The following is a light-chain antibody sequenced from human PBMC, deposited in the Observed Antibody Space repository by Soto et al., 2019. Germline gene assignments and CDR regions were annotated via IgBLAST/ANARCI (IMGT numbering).Light chain of an antibody. J-gene: IGKJ4*01. V-gene: IGKV3-11*01. CDR1: QSVSSY. CDR3: QQRYNSLT. Sequence: TVFAQSPATLSLSPGERATLSCRASQSVSSYLAWYQQKPGQAPRLLIYDVSSRATGIPARFSGSGSGTDFTLTISSLEPEDFAVYYCQQRYNSLTFGGGTKVDIK. CDR2: DVS.